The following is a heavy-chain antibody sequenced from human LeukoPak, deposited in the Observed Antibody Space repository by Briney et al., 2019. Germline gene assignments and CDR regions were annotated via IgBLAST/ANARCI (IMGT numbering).Heavy chain of an antibody. V-gene: IGHV5-10-1*01. CDR1: GYSFTSYW. D-gene: IGHD3-9*01. J-gene: IGHJ4*02. CDR3: ARYYDILTGPFDY. CDR2: IDPSDSYT. Sequence: GESLKISCNGSGYSFTSYWISWVRQMPGKGLEWMGRIDPSDSYTDYSPSFQGHVTISADKSISTAYLQWSSLKASDTAMYYCARYYDILTGPFDYWGQGTLVTVSS.